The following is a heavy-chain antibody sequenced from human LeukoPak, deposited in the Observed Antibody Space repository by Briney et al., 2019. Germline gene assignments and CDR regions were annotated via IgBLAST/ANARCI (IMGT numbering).Heavy chain of an antibody. D-gene: IGHD3-10*01. V-gene: IGHV3-23*01. CDR3: AQHYRSGSNILGPEWYLEH. CDR2: ISGSSGTT. Sequence: TGGSLRLSCAASGFSFSNYAMSWVRQSPGKGLEWVSGISGSSGTTYYADSVKGRFTISRDNSKNTLYLQMNSLRAEDTAVYYCAQHYRSGSNILGPEWYLEHWGQGTLVTVSS. J-gene: IGHJ4*02. CDR1: GFSFSNYA.